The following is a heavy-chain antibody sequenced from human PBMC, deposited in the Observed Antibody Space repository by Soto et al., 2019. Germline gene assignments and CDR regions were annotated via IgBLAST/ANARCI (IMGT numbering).Heavy chain of an antibody. CDR1: GGSISSGGYY. J-gene: IGHJ4*01. CDR2: IYYSGST. D-gene: IGHD6-19*01. CDR3: AKAESLLYSSGWYGRNFDY. V-gene: IGHV4-31*03. Sequence: QVQLQESGPGLVKPSQTLSLTCTFSGGSISSGGYYWSWLRQHPGKGLEWIGYIYYSGSTYYNPSLRSRVTISEGTSKNQFSLRLSSVTAADTAVNYWAKAESLLYSSGWYGRNFDYWGHGTPVTVSS.